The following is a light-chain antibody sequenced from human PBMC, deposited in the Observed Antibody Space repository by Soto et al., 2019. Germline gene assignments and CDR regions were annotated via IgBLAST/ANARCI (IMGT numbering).Light chain of an antibody. V-gene: IGLV3-21*04. J-gene: IGLJ1*01. CDR3: QVWDSSSDHYV. CDR1: NIGSKS. CDR2: YDS. Sequence: SYELTQPPSVSVAPGKTARITCGGNNIGSKSEHWYQQKPGQAPVLVIYYDSDRPSGTPERFSGSNSGNTATLTISRVEAGDEADYYCQVWDSSSDHYVFGTGTKVTVL.